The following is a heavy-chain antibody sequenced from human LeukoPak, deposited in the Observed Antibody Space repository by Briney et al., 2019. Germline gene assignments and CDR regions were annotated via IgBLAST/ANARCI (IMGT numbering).Heavy chain of an antibody. CDR1: GFTFSSYG. V-gene: IGHV3-23*01. CDR2: ISGSGGST. CDR3: AKDPAAGNYYYYYMDV. Sequence: PGGTLRLSCAASGFTFSSYGMSWDRQAPGKGLEWVSAISGSGGSTYYADSVKGRFTISRDNSKNTLYLQMNSLRAEDTAVYYCAKDPAAGNYYYYYMDVWGKGTTVTISS. J-gene: IGHJ6*03. D-gene: IGHD6-13*01.